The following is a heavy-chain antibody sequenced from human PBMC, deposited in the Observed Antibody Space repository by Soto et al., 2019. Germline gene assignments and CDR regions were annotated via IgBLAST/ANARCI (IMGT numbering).Heavy chain of an antibody. CDR2: VYSGGST. CDR3: AGGGTYTSAFFY. D-gene: IGHD3-16*01. V-gene: IGHV3-66*01. J-gene: IGHJ4*02. CDR1: GFTVSSKY. Sequence: GGSLSLSCAASGFTVSSKYMSWVRQAPGKGLEWVSVVYSGGSTNNADSVKGRFTISRDNSKNTLFLQMGSLRAEDTAVYYCAGGGTYTSAFFYWGQGTLVTVSS.